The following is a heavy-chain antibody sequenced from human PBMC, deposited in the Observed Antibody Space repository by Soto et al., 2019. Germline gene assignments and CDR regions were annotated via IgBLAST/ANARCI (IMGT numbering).Heavy chain of an antibody. CDR3: ARVRISYYYYGMDV. V-gene: IGHV1-8*01. CDR1: GYTFTSCD. D-gene: IGHD2-15*01. Sequence: ASVKVSCKASGYTFTSCDINWVRQATGQGLEWMGWMNPNSGNTGYAQKFQGRVTMTRNTSISTAYMELSSLRYEDTAVYYCARVRISYYYYGMDVWGQGTTVTVSS. CDR2: MNPNSGNT. J-gene: IGHJ6*02.